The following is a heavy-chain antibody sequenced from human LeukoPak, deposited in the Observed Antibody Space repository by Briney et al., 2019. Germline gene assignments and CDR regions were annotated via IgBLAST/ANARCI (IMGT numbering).Heavy chain of an antibody. J-gene: IGHJ5*02. V-gene: IGHV1-69*04. D-gene: IGHD2-15*01. CDR1: GGTFSSYA. CDR3: ARGGGSWPNWFDP. CDR2: IIPILGIA. Sequence: ASVKVSCKASGGTFSSYAISWVRQAPGQGLEWMGRIIPILGIANYAQKFQGRVTITADKSTSTAYMELSSLRSEDTAVYYCARGGGSWPNWFDPWGQGTLVTVSS.